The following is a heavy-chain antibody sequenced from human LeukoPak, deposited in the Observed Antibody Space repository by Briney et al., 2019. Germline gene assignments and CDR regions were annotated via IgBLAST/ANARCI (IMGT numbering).Heavy chain of an antibody. J-gene: IGHJ4*02. CDR1: GGSISSYY. V-gene: IGHV4-59*08. D-gene: IGHD3-22*01. CDR2: IYYSGST. CDR3: ARQADGITMIVVHY. Sequence: SETLSLTCTVSGGSISSYYWSWIRQPPGKGLEWIGYIYYSGSTNYNPSLKSRVTISVDTSKNQFSLKLSSVTAADTAVYYCARQADGITMIVVHYWGQGTLVTVSS.